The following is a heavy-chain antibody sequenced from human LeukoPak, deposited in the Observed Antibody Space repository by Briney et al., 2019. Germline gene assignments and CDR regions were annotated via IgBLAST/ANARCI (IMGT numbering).Heavy chain of an antibody. V-gene: IGHV4-4*07. J-gene: IGHJ3*02. Sequence: SETLSLICTVSGGSISSYYWSWIRQPAGKGLDWIGRIYTSGSTNYNPSLKSRVTMSVDTSKNQFSLKLSSVTAADTAVYYCARELSSAYYLAFDIWGQGTMVTVSS. D-gene: IGHD3-22*01. CDR1: GGSISSYY. CDR3: ARELSSAYYLAFDI. CDR2: IYTSGST.